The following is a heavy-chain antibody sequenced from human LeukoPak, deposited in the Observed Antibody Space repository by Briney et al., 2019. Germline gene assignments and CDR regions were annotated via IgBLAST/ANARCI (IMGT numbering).Heavy chain of an antibody. V-gene: IGHV2-5*01. D-gene: IGHD2-2*01. J-gene: IGHJ3*02. CDR2: IYWNDDK. CDR3: AHGWGEGYRWYCSSTSCHDAFDI. CDR1: GFSLSTSGVG. Sequence: SGPTLVKPTQTLTLTCTFSGFSLSTSGVGVGWIRQPPGKALEWLALIYWNDDKRYSPSLKSRLTITKDTSKNQVVLTMTNMDPVDTATYYCAHGWGEGYRWYCSSTSCHDAFDIWGQGTMVAVSS.